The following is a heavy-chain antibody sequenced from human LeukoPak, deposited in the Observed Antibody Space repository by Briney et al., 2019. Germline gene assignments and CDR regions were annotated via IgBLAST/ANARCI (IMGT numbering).Heavy chain of an antibody. J-gene: IGHJ4*02. CDR3: ARDDRRYCSSTNCPDPFDY. CDR2: ISSSGSNK. D-gene: IGHD2-2*01. CDR1: GFTFSDYD. V-gene: IGHV3-11*01. Sequence: PGGSLRLSCAASGFTFSDYDMSWVRQAPGKGLEWVSYISSSGSNKDYADSVKGRFTISRDNAKNSLYLQMNSLRAEDTAVYYCARDDRRYCSSTNCPDPFDYWGQGTLVTVSS.